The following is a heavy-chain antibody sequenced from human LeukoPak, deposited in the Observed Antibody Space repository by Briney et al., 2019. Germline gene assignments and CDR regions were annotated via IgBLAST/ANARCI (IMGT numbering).Heavy chain of an antibody. D-gene: IGHD2-15*01. CDR2: IYYSGST. CDR1: GGSISSYY. J-gene: IGHJ4*02. CDR3: ARVTPAYTWYLGPVKGYYFDY. V-gene: IGHV4-59*01. Sequence: SETLSLTCTVSGGSISSYYWSWIRQPPGKGLEWIGYIYYSGSTNYNPSLKSRVTISVDTSKNQFSLKLSSVTAADTAVYYCARVTPAYTWYLGPVKGYYFDYWGQGTLVTVSS.